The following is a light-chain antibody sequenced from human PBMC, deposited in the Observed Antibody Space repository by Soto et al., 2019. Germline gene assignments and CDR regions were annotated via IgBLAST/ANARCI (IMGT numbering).Light chain of an antibody. J-gene: IGKJ1*01. Sequence: EIVLTQSPGTLSLSPGERATLSCRASQSVSSSYLAWYQQKPGQAPRLPIYGASSRATGIPDRVSGSGSGTDFTLTISRLEPEDFAVYYCQQYGSSPWTFGQGTKV. CDR2: GAS. CDR1: QSVSSSY. V-gene: IGKV3-20*01. CDR3: QQYGSSPWT.